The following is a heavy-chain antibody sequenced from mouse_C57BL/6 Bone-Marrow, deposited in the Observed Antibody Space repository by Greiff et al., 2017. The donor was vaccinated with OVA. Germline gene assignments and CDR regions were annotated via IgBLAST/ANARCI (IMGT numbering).Heavy chain of an antibody. CDR1: GYSITSDY. D-gene: IGHD2-4*01. J-gene: IGHJ4*01. V-gene: IGHV3-8*01. CDR3: ARSDVGLRRAMDY. Sequence: EVKLMESGPGLAKPSQTLSLTCSVTGYSITSDYWNWIRKFPGNKLEYMGYISYSGSTYYNQSLKSRISITRETSKNQYYLQLNSVTTEDTATDYCARSDVGLRRAMDYWGQGTSVTVSS. CDR2: ISYSGST.